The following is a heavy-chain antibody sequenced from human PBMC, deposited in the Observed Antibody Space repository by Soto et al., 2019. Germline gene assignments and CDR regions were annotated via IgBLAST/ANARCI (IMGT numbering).Heavy chain of an antibody. J-gene: IGHJ4*02. CDR3: AREDYGDIDY. D-gene: IGHD4-17*01. CDR2: IYYSGST. Sequence: SSETLSLTCTVSGGSISRGGYYWSWIRQHPGKGLEWIGYIYYSGSTYYNPSLKSRVTISVDTSKNQFSLKLSSVTAADTAVYYCAREDYGDIDYWGQGTLVTVSS. V-gene: IGHV4-31*03. CDR1: GGSISRGGYY.